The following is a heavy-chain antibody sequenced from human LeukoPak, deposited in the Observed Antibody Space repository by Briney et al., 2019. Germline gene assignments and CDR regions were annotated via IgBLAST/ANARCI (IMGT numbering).Heavy chain of an antibody. D-gene: IGHD3-10*01. V-gene: IGHV1-69*13. CDR2: IIPIFGTA. CDR1: GGTFSSYA. Sequence: SVKVSCTAPGGTFSSYAISWVRQAPGQGLEWMGGIIPIFGTANYAQKFQGRVTITADESTSTAYMELSSLRSEDTAVYYCARTAMVRGVIIKDHWFDPWGQVTLVTVSS. CDR3: ARTAMVRGVIIKDHWFDP. J-gene: IGHJ5*02.